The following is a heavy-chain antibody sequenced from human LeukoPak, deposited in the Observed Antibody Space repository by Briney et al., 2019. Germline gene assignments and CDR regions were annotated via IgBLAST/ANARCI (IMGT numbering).Heavy chain of an antibody. D-gene: IGHD2-21*02. CDR3: ARDCGGDCGDYFDY. CDR1: GGSISSGSYY. CDR2: IYISGST. V-gene: IGHV4-61*02. J-gene: IGHJ4*02. Sequence: SETLSLTCTVSGGSISSGSYYWSWIRQPAGKGLEWIGRIYISGSTNYNPSLKSRVTISVDTSKNQFSLKLSSVTAADTAVYYCARDCGGDCGDYFDYWGQGTLVTVSS.